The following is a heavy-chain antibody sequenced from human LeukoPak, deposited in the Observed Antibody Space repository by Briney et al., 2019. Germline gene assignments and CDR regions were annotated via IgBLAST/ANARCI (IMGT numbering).Heavy chain of an antibody. CDR1: GFTFSSYA. J-gene: IGHJ4*02. CDR2: ISGSGGST. Sequence: GGSLRLSCAASGFTFSSYAMSWVRQAPGKGLEWVSAISGSGGSTYYADSVKGRFTISRDNSKNTLYLQMSSLRSEDTAVYYCAGGSGSYHVDYWGQGTLVTVSS. D-gene: IGHD3-10*01. CDR3: AGGSGSYHVDY. V-gene: IGHV3-23*01.